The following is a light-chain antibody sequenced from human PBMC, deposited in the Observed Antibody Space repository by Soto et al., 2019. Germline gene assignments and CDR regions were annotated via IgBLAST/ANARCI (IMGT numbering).Light chain of an antibody. V-gene: IGLV4-69*01. CDR2: LNSDGSH. Sequence: QLVLTQSPSASASLGASVKLTCTLSSRHSNYAIAWHQQQPEKGPRYLMKLNSDGSHTKGDGIPDRFSGSSSGAERYLTISSLQSEDEADYYCQTWGTGIRVFGGGTKVTVL. J-gene: IGLJ2*01. CDR1: SRHSNYA. CDR3: QTWGTGIRV.